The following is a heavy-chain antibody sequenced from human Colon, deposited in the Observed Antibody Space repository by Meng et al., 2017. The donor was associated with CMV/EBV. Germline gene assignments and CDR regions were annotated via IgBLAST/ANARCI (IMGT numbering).Heavy chain of an antibody. D-gene: IGHD4-17*01. Sequence: QLHMQESGPGLGKPSETLSLTCTVSGGSISSSTYYWGWIRQTPGKGLEWIGNIYYSGYTYYNPSLKSRLTISVDTSKNQFSLKLTSVTAADTAVYYCATDYGDYYFDRWGQGTLVTVSS. CDR1: GGSISSSTYY. J-gene: IGHJ4*02. V-gene: IGHV4-39*07. CDR3: ATDYGDYYFDR. CDR2: IYYSGYT.